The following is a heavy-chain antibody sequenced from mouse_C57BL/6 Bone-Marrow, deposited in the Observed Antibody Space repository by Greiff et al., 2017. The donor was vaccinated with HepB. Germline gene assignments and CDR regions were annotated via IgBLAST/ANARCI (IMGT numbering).Heavy chain of an antibody. Sequence: EVQLVESGGGLVQPKGSLKLSCAASGFSFNNSAMNWVRQAPGKGLEWVARIRSKSNNYATYYADSVKERFTISRDDSEHMLYLQMNNLKTEDTAMYYCVRRDGYGAWFAYWGQGTLVTVSA. CDR2: IRSKSNNYAT. V-gene: IGHV10-1*01. CDR1: GFSFNNSA. D-gene: IGHD2-2*01. J-gene: IGHJ3*01. CDR3: VRRDGYGAWFAY.